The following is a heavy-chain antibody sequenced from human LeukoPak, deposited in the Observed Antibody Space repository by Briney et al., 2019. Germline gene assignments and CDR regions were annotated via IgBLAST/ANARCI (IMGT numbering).Heavy chain of an antibody. V-gene: IGHV1-46*01. CDR3: ARDAGKGATIDSVVY. J-gene: IGHJ4*02. CDR1: GYTFTSYY. D-gene: IGHD5-24*01. Sequence: ASVKVSCKASGYTFTSYYMHWVRQAPGQGLEWMGIINPSGGSTSYAQKFQGRVTMTRDTSTSTVYMELSSLRSEDTAVYYCARDAGKGATIDSVVYWGQGTLVTVSS. CDR2: INPSGGST.